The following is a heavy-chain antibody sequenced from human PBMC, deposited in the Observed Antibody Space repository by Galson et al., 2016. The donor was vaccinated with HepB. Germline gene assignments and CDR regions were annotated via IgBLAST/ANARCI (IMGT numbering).Heavy chain of an antibody. CDR2: ISSTSDYI. CDR1: GFTFSDYS. CDR3: ARVSQWGFSYYYYAMDV. V-gene: IGHV3-21*01. D-gene: IGHD2-15*01. J-gene: IGHJ6*02. Sequence: SLRLSCAASGFTFSDYSMNWVRQAPGKGLEWVSSISSTSDYISQRDSVKGRFTISRDNAKNSLYLQMNSLRAEDTAVYFCARVSQWGFSYYYYAMDVWGQGTTVTVSS.